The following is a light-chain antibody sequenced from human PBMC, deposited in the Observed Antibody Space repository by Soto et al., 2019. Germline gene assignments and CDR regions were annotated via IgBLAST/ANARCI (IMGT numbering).Light chain of an antibody. CDR2: DAS. CDR3: QQRSNWPRT. Sequence: EIVLTQSPATLSLSPGERATLSCRASQSVSSYLAWYQQKPGQAPRLLIYDASNRATGIPARFSCSGSGTDFTLAISSLEPEDFAVYYCQQRSNWPRTFGQGTKLELK. V-gene: IGKV3-11*01. J-gene: IGKJ2*01. CDR1: QSVSSY.